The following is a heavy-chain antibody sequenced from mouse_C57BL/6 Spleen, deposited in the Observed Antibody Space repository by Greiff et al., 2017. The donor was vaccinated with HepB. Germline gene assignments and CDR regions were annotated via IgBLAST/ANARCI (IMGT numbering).Heavy chain of an antibody. V-gene: IGHV1-18*01. J-gene: IGHJ1*03. CDR1: GYTFTDYN. D-gene: IGHD2-3*01. CDR3: ARGAYDGYYVWYFDV. Sequence: VQLQQSGPELVKPGASVKIPCKASGYTFTDYNMDWVKQSHGKSLEWIGDINPNNGGTIYNQKFKGKATLTVDKSSSTAYMELRSLTSEDTAVYYCARGAYDGYYVWYFDVWGTGTTVTVSS. CDR2: INPNNGGT.